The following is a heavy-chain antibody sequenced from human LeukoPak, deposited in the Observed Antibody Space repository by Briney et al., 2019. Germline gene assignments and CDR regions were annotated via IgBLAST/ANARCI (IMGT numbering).Heavy chain of an antibody. CDR2: IKQDGSEK. J-gene: IGHJ4*02. V-gene: IGHV3-7*01. CDR1: GFTFSSYW. CDR3: ARDLGTTVTTYLDY. Sequence: PGGSLRLSCAASGFTFSSYWMSWVRQAPGKGLEWVVNIKQDGSEKYYVDSVKGRFTISRDNAKNSLYLQMNSLRAEDTAVYYCARDLGTTVTTYLDYWGQGTLVTVSS. D-gene: IGHD4-17*01.